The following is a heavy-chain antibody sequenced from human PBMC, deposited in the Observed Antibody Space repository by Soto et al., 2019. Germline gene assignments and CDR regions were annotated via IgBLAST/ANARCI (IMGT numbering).Heavy chain of an antibody. CDR1: GFSFSSYG. J-gene: IGHJ3*01. V-gene: IGHV3-30*03. CDR2: ISYDVTNK. D-gene: IGHD3-22*01. CDR3: ARDQLYYNDISGRPLNAFDV. Sequence: GGSLRLSCAASGFSFSSYGMHWVRQAPGKGLEWVAVISYDVTNKYYADSVKGRFTISRDNAKNSLYLQMNSLRAEDTAVYYCARDQLYYNDISGRPLNAFDVWGQGTMVTVSS.